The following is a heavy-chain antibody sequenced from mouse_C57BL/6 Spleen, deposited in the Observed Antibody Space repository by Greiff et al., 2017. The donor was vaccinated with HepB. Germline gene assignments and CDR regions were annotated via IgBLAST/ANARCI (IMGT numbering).Heavy chain of an antibody. J-gene: IGHJ2*01. V-gene: IGHV1-19*01. CDR2: INPYNGGT. CDR3: ARGSNYPYFDY. CDR1: GYTFTDYY. D-gene: IGHD2-5*01. Sequence: EVQLQQSGPVLVKPGASVKMSCKASGYTFTDYYMNWVKQSHGKSLEWIGVINPYNGGTSYNQKFKGKATLTVDKSSSTAYMELNSLTSEDSAVYYCARGSNYPYFDYWGQGTTLTVSS.